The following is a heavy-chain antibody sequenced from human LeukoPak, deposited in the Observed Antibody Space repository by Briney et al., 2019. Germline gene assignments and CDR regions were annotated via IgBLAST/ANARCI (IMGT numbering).Heavy chain of an antibody. CDR3: ARQLTVTTNSDY. D-gene: IGHD4-17*01. CDR1: GYSFNTYW. Sequence: GESLKISCKGSGYSFNTYWIGWVRQMPGKGLEWMGIIYLGDSDTRYSPSFQGQVTISADKSSSTAFLQWSSLAASDTAMYYCARQLTVTTNSDYWGQGTLVTVSS. V-gene: IGHV5-51*01. J-gene: IGHJ4*02. CDR2: IYLGDSDT.